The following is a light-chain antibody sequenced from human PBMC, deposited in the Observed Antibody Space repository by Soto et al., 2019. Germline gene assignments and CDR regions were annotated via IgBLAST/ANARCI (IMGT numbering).Light chain of an antibody. CDR2: GAS. Sequence: EIVLTQSPGTLSLSPGERATLSCRASQSVSSSYLAWYRQRPGQAPRLLIYGASIRATGIPDRFSGSGSGTDFTLTISRLEPEDFAVYYCQQCGSPPSFGPGTTVDI. V-gene: IGKV3-20*01. J-gene: IGKJ3*01. CDR1: QSVSSSY. CDR3: QQCGSPPS.